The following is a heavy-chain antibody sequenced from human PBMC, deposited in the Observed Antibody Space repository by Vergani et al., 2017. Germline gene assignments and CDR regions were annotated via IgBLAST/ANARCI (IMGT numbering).Heavy chain of an antibody. CDR2: TRYDGIVE. D-gene: IGHD1-26*01. Sequence: QVQLVESGGGVVQPGGSLRLSCAASGFTFTNYGMHWVRQAPGKGLEWVAFTRYDGIVEYYADSVKGRFTISRDNAKNSLYLQMNSLRAEDTAVYYCARGIGGTRWDAFDIWGQGTMVTVSS. CDR1: GFTFTNYG. V-gene: IGHV3-30*02. CDR3: ARGIGGTRWDAFDI. J-gene: IGHJ3*02.